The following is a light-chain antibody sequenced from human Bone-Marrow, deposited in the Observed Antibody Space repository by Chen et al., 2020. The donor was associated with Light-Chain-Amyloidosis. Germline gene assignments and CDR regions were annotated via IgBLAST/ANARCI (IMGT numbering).Light chain of an antibody. V-gene: IGLV3-21*02. Sequence: SYALTQPSSVSVAPGQTATIACGGNNIGSTSVHWYQQTPGQAPLLVVYDDSDRPSGIPERLSGSNSGNTATLPISRVEAGDEADYYCQVWDRRSDRPVFGGGTKLTVL. CDR1: NIGSTS. J-gene: IGLJ3*02. CDR3: QVWDRRSDRPV. CDR2: DDS.